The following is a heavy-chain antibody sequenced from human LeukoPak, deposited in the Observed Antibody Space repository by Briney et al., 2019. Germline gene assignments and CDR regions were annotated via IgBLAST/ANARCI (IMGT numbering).Heavy chain of an antibody. CDR3: ATVPLQPYYGPFDY. V-gene: IGHV3-21*01. CDR2: ISSSSSYI. CDR1: GFTFIGHN. Sequence: GGSLRLSCAASGFTFIGHNMNWVRQAPGKGLEWVSSISSSSSYIYYADSVKGRFTISRDNAKNSLYLQMNSLRAEDTAVYYCATVPLQPYYGPFDYWGQGTLVTVSS. D-gene: IGHD3-10*01. J-gene: IGHJ4*02.